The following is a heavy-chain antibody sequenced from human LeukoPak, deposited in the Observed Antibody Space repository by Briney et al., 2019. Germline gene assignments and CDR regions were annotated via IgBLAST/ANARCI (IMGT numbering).Heavy chain of an antibody. CDR3: ARDFMTGYGDSI. J-gene: IGHJ3*02. CDR2: ISSSSSYI. Sequence: NSGGSLRLSCAASGFTFSSYSMNWVRQAPGKGLEWVSSISSSSSYIYYADSVKGRFTISRDNAKNSLYLQMNSLRAEDTAVYYCARDFMTGYGDSIWGQGTMVTVSS. D-gene: IGHD4-17*01. V-gene: IGHV3-21*01. CDR1: GFTFSSYS.